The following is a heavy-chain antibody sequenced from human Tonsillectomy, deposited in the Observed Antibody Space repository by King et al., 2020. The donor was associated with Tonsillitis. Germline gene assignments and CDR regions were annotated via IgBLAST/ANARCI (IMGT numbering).Heavy chain of an antibody. CDR1: GGSISSSSYY. D-gene: IGHD6-13*01. CDR2: IYYSGST. Sequence: QMQLQESGPGLVKPSETLSLTCTVSGGSISSSSYYWGWIRQPPGKGLEWIGSIYYSGSTYYNPSLKGRVTISVDTSNNPSSLKLSPVTAADTAVYYCARHLGIAAAGISAFDIWGQGTMVTVSS. J-gene: IGHJ3*02. CDR3: ARHLGIAAAGISAFDI. V-gene: IGHV4-39*01.